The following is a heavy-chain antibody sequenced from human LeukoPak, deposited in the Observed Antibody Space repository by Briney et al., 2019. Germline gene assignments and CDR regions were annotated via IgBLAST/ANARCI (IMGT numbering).Heavy chain of an antibody. D-gene: IGHD3-10*01. J-gene: IGHJ6*02. CDR1: GGSISSSTYY. Sequence: SETLSLTCTVSGGSISSSTYYWAWIRQPPGKGLEWIGSLYYTGVTFYNPSLKSRVTMSVDTSKNQFSLKLSSVTAADTAVYYCARGRYYYGSGSYYTSRYYGMDVWGQGTTVTVSS. CDR3: ARGRYYYGSGSYYTSRYYGMDV. V-gene: IGHV4-39*07. CDR2: LYYTGVT.